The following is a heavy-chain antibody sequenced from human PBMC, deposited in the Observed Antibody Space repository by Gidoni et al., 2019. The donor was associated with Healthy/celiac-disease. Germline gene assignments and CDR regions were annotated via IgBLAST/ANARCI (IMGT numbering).Heavy chain of an antibody. V-gene: IGHV4-34*01. J-gene: IGHJ6*02. CDR2: INHSGST. CDR3: ASRLVAAPIDQYYYYGMDV. D-gene: IGHD2-15*01. Sequence: QVQLQQWGAGLLKPSETLSLTCAVYGGSFSGYSWRWIRQPPGKGLEWIGEINHSGSTNYNPSLKSRVTISVDTSKNQFSLKLSSVTAADTAVYYCASRLVAAPIDQYYYYGMDVWGQGTTVTVSS. CDR1: GGSFSGYS.